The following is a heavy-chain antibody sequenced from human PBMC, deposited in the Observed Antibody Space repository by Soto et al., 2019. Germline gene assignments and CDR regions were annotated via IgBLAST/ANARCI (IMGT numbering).Heavy chain of an antibody. D-gene: IGHD1-26*01. CDR1: GYTFTGYY. J-gene: IGHJ6*02. Sequence: ASVKVSCKASGYTFTGYYMHWVRQAPGRGLEWMGWINPNSGGTNYAQKFQGRVTMTRDTSISTAYMELSRLRSDDTAVYYCARGSSGSTTYYYYGMDVWGQGTTVTVSS. V-gene: IGHV1-2*02. CDR2: INPNSGGT. CDR3: ARGSSGSTTYYYYGMDV.